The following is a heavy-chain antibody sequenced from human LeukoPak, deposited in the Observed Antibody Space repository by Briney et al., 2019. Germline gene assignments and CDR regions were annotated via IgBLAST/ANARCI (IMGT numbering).Heavy chain of an antibody. V-gene: IGHV3-23*01. J-gene: IGHJ4*02. CDR1: GFTLSSYA. CDR3: ATDYDILTGYYSH. CDR2: ISGSGGST. Sequence: GGSLRLSCAASGFTLSSYAMSWVRQAPGKGLEWVSAISGSGGSTYYADSVKGRFTISRDNSKNTLYLQMNSLRAEDTAVYYCATDYDILTGYYSHWGQGTLVTVSS. D-gene: IGHD3-9*01.